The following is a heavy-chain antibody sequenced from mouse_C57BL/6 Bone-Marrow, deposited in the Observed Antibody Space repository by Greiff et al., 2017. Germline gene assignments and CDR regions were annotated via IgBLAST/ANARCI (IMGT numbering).Heavy chain of an antibody. J-gene: IGHJ4*01. CDR3: ARGRDYAMDY. V-gene: IGHV1-55*01. CDR2: IYPGSGST. CDR1: GYTFTSYW. Sequence: QVQLKQSGAELVKPGASVKMSCKASGYTFTSYWITWVKQRPGQGLEWIGDIYPGSGSTNYNEKFKSKATLTVDTSSSTAYMQLSSLTSEDSAVYYCARGRDYAMDYWGQGTSVTVSS.